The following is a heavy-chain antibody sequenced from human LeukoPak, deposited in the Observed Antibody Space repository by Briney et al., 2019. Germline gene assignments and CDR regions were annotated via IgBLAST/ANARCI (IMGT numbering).Heavy chain of an antibody. CDR3: AREQQLLYNWFDP. V-gene: IGHV4-59*12. Sequence: SETLSLTCTVSGGSISSYYWSWIRQPPGKGLEWIGYIYSSGSTNYNPSLKSRVTISVDTSKNQFSLKLSSVTAADTAVYYCAREQQLLYNWFDPWGQGTLVTVSS. J-gene: IGHJ5*02. CDR2: IYSSGST. D-gene: IGHD6-13*01. CDR1: GGSISSYY.